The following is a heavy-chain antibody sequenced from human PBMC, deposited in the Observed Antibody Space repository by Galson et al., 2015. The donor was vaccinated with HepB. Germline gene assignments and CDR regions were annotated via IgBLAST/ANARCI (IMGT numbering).Heavy chain of an antibody. CDR2: IWNDGSNK. J-gene: IGHJ6*02. V-gene: IGHV3-33*08. CDR1: RFAFSNYN. D-gene: IGHD2-8*01. Sequence: TLRLSCAASRFAFSNYNMNWVRQAPGKGLEWVAIIWNDGSNKYYADSVKGRFTISRDNSKNTLYLQMYSLRAEDTAVYYCARDCTNGVCSVDGMDVWGQGTTVTVSS. CDR3: ARDCTNGVCSVDGMDV.